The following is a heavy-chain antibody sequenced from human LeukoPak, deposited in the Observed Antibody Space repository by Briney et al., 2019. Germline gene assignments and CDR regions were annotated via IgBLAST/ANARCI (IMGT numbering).Heavy chain of an antibody. V-gene: IGHV3-30*02. Sequence: GGSLRLSCAASGFTFSSYGMHWVRQAPGKGLEWVAFIRYDGSNKYYADSAKGRFTISRDNSKNTLYLQMNSLRAEDTAVYYCAKEGCSGGSCYNWFDPWGQGTLVTVSS. J-gene: IGHJ5*02. CDR3: AKEGCSGGSCYNWFDP. CDR1: GFTFSSYG. CDR2: IRYDGSNK. D-gene: IGHD2-15*01.